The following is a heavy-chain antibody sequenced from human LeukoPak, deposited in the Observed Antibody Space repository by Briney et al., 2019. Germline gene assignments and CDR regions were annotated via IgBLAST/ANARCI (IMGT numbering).Heavy chain of an antibody. CDR1: GGSISSYY. J-gene: IGHJ4*02. V-gene: IGHV4-4*07. Sequence: SETLSLTCTVAGGSISSYYWSWIRQPAGKGLEWIGRIYTSGSTNYNPSLKSRVTMSVDTSKNRFSLKLSSVTGADTAVYYCARAGGYSGYDLNYWGQGTLVTVSS. CDR2: IYTSGST. CDR3: ARAGGYSGYDLNY. D-gene: IGHD5-12*01.